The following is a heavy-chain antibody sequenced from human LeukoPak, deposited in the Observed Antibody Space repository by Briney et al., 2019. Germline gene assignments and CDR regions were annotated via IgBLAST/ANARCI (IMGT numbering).Heavy chain of an antibody. CDR3: AGDLGDYGDYGPFDY. CDR2: IYYSGST. D-gene: IGHD4-17*01. Sequence: SETLSLTCTVSGGSVSSGSYYWSWIRQPPGKGLEWIGYIYYSGSTSYNPSLKSRVTISVDTSKNQFSLKLSSVTAADTAVYYCAGDLGDYGDYGPFDYWGQGTLVTVSS. V-gene: IGHV4-61*01. J-gene: IGHJ4*02. CDR1: GGSVSSGSYY.